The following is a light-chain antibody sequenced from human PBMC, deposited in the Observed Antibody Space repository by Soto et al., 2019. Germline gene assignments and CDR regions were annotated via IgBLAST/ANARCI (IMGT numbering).Light chain of an antibody. Sequence: QSVLTQPASVSGSPGQSITISCTGTSSDVGGYNYVSWYQQYPGTAPKLMIYEVSNRPSGVSHRFSASKSGNTASLTISGLQAEDEADYFCSSYTGSSTLIFGGGTKLTVL. CDR3: SSYTGSSTLI. CDR2: EVS. V-gene: IGLV2-14*01. CDR1: SSDVGGYNY. J-gene: IGLJ2*01.